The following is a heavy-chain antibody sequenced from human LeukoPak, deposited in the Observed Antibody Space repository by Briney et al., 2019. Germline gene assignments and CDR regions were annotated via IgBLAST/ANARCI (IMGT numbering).Heavy chain of an antibody. J-gene: IGHJ4*02. V-gene: IGHV4-59*01. CDR3: ARGAGPPVTTRWYYFDY. Sequence: SETLSLTCTVSGGSISSYYWSWIRQPPGKGLEWIGYIYYSGSTNYNPSLKSRVTISVDTSKNQFSLKLSSVTAADTAVYYCARGAGPPVTTRWYYFDYWGQGTLVTVSS. D-gene: IGHD4-17*01. CDR2: IYYSGST. CDR1: GGSISSYY.